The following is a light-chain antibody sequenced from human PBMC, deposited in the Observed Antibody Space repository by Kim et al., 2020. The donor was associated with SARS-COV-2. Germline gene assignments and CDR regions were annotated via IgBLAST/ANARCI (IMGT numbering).Light chain of an antibody. CDR2: DVS. V-gene: IGLV2-14*04. CDR1: GVDVVGYNY. CDR3: SSYTSSSTVV. Sequence: GQSITISCTGTGVDVVGYNYVSWYQQHPGKAPKLMIYDVSKRPSGVSNRFSGSKSGNTASLTISGLQAEDEADYYCSSYTSSSTVVFGGGTQLTVL. J-gene: IGLJ2*01.